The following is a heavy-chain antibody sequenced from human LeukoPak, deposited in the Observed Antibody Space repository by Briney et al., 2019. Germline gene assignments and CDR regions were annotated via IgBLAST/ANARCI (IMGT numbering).Heavy chain of an antibody. D-gene: IGHD3-10*01. J-gene: IGHJ3*02. CDR1: GFTFSSYC. V-gene: IGHV3-30*02. CDR3: AKLWCGEFNDAFDI. CDR2: IRYDGSNK. Sequence: GGSQRLSYAASGFTFSSYCMHGVRQAPGKGLEGVAFIRYDGSNKYYADSVKGRFTISRDNSKNTLYLQMNSLRAEDTAVDYCAKLWCGEFNDAFDIGGQGTMVTVSS.